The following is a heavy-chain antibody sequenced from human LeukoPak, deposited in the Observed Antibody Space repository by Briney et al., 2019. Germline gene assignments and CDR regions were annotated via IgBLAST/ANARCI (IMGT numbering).Heavy chain of an antibody. V-gene: IGHV4-4*07. D-gene: IGHD3-10*01. Sequence: KSSETLSLTCTVSGGSISSYYWSWIRQPAGKELEWIGRIYTSGSTNYNPSLKSRVTMSVDTSKNQFSLKLSSVTAADTAVYYCARDPSQIWFGELSPPGAFDIWGQGTMVTVSS. CDR3: ARDPSQIWFGELSPPGAFDI. CDR1: GGSISSYY. CDR2: IYTSGST. J-gene: IGHJ3*02.